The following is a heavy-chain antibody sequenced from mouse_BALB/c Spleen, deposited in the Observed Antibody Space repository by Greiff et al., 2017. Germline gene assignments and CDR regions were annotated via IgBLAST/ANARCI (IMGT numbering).Heavy chain of an antibody. CDR1: GYTFTSYW. CDR2: INPSTGYT. CDR3: ARSHYYGSSGDAMDY. V-gene: IGHV1-7*01. Sequence: QVQLQQSGAELAKPGASVKMSCKASGYTFTSYWMHWVKQRPGQGLEWIGYINPSTGYTEYNQKFKDQATLTADKSSSTAYMQLSSLTSEDSAVYYCARSHYYGSSGDAMDYWGQGTSVTVSS. D-gene: IGHD1-1*01. J-gene: IGHJ4*01.